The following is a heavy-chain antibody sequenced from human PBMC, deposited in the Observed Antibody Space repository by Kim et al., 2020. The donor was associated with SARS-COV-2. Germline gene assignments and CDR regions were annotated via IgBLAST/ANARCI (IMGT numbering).Heavy chain of an antibody. CDR1: GGSISGYY. CDR2: VYDSGKT. D-gene: IGHD1-1*01. Sequence: SETLSLTCTVSGGSISGYYWSWIRQPPGKALEWMGYVYDSGKTDYIPSLRSRLTISKDTSNKQFSLKLNSVTAADTAIYYCAGSRGYITAPDYWGQGTLVTVSS. V-gene: IGHV4-59*12. CDR3: AGSRGYITAPDY. J-gene: IGHJ4*02.